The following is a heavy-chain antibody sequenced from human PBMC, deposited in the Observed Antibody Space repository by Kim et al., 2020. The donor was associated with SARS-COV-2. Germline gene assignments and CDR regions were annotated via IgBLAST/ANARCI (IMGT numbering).Heavy chain of an antibody. Sequence: GSPNDNPARKSRVTKSVDTSKNQFSLKRSSVTAADTAVYYCARESPRPYWGQGTLVTVSS. CDR2: GSP. CDR3: ARESPRPY. V-gene: IGHV4-59*01. D-gene: IGHD6-25*01. J-gene: IGHJ4*02.